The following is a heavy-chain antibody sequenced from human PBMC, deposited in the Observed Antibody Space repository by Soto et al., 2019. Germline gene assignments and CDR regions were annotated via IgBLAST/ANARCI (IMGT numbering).Heavy chain of an antibody. J-gene: IGHJ4*02. V-gene: IGHV3-15*01. CDR2: IKSKTDGETT. Sequence: GGSLRLSCTASGCVFGDYDMSWFRQAPGKGLEWVGRIKSKTDGETTDYAAPVIGRFIISRDDSKNTLYLQMNSLKTEDTAVYYCTTDPSSMIVVVIDSWGQGTLVTVSS. D-gene: IGHD3-22*01. CDR1: GCVFGDYD. CDR3: TTDPSSMIVVVIDS.